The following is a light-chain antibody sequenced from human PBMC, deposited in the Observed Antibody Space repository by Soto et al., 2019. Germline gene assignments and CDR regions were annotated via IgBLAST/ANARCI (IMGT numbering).Light chain of an antibody. J-gene: IGKJ4*01. V-gene: IGKV1-9*01. CDR2: AAS. Sequence: DIQLTQSPSFLSASVGDRVTITCRASQGISSYLAWYQQKPGKAPKLLIYAASTLQSGVPSRFSGSGSGTGFTLTISSLQPEDFATYYCQQLNSYPALTFGGGTKVDIK. CDR3: QQLNSYPALT. CDR1: QGISSY.